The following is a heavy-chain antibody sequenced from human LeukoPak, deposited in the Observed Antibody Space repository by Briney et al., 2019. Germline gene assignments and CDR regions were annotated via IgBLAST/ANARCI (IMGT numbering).Heavy chain of an antibody. CDR3: ARHRSVSSGALV. J-gene: IGHJ4*02. CDR2: IFYSGST. CDR1: GGSISSYY. Sequence: PSETLSLTCTVSGGSISSYYWSWIRQPPGKGLEWIGYIFYSGSTNYNPSLKSRVTISVDTSKNQFSLKLSSVTAADTAVYYYARHRSVSSGALVWGQGTLVTVSS. D-gene: IGHD3-22*01. V-gene: IGHV4-59*08.